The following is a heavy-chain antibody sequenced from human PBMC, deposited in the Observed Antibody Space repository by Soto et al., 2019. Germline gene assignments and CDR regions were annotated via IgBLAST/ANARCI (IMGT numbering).Heavy chain of an antibody. D-gene: IGHD3-10*01. CDR3: AHRLPHYGLGRERGNGFDP. CDR2: IYWDDDK. J-gene: IGHJ5*02. V-gene: IGHV2-5*02. CDR1: GFSLSTTGVG. Sequence: QITLKESGPTLVRPTQTLTLTCTFSGFSLSTTGVGVGWIRQPPGKPLEWLALIYWDDDKRYSPSLKSRLTITKDTSKNEVILTMTNMDPVDTARYYCAHRLPHYGLGRERGNGFDPWGQGTLVTVSS.